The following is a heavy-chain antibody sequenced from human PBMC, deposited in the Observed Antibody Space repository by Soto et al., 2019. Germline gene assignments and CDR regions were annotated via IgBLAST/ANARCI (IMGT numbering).Heavy chain of an antibody. CDR3: ARDRRLERRFGDFDY. Sequence: GASVKVSCKASGGTFSSYTISWVRQAPGQGLEWMGRIIPILGIANYAQKFQGRVTITADKSTSTAYMELSSLRSEDTAGDYFARDRRLERRFGDFDYWGQGTLVNVSS. CDR1: GGTFSSYT. V-gene: IGHV1-69*04. J-gene: IGHJ4*02. D-gene: IGHD1-1*01. CDR2: IIPILGIA.